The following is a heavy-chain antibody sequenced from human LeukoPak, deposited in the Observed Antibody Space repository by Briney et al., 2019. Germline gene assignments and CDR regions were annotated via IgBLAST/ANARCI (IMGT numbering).Heavy chain of an antibody. D-gene: IGHD3-22*01. CDR2: ISSSGSTI. J-gene: IGHJ3*02. CDR3: ARDSYYYDSSGYSNAFDI. V-gene: IGHV3-11*01. CDR1: GFTFSDYY. Sequence: GGSLRLSCAASGFTFSDYYMSWIRQAPGKGLEWVSYISSSGSTIYYADSVKGRFTISRDNAKNSLYLQMNSLRAEDTAVYYCARDSYYYDSSGYSNAFDIWGQGTMVTVSS.